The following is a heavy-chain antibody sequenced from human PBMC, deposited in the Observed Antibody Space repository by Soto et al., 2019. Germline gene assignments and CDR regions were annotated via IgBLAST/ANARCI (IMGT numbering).Heavy chain of an antibody. CDR2: ASYSGNT. CDR1: GGSISSGDYW. J-gene: IGHJ5*02. D-gene: IGHD2-21*02. Sequence: QLQLQGSGPGLVKPAETLSLTCTVSGGSISSGDYWWAWIRQPPGKGLEWIGIASYSGNTHYSPSRRSRVVISVDSSKNQFSLRLSSLTAADTAVYYCARQIGGDRWYLDRWGQGTLVTVSS. V-gene: IGHV4-39*01. CDR3: ARQIGGDRWYLDR.